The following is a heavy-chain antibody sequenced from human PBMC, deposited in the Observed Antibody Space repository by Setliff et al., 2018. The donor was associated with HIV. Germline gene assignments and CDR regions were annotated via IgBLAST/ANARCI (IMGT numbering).Heavy chain of an antibody. CDR3: ARAPYSGSQWGAFDI. D-gene: IGHD1-26*01. Sequence: SVKVSCKASGYTFTGYYMHWVRQAPGQGLEWMGGIIPIFGTANYAQKFQGRVTITADESTSTAYMELSSLRSEDTAVYYCARAPYSGSQWGAFDIWGQGTMVTVSS. V-gene: IGHV1-69*13. J-gene: IGHJ3*02. CDR1: GYTFTGYY. CDR2: IIPIFGTA.